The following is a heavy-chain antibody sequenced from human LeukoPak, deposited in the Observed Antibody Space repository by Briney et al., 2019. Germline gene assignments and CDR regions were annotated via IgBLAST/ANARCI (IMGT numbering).Heavy chain of an antibody. CDR3: ARDNSGYAEFDY. CDR2: ISGSGGGT. J-gene: IGHJ4*02. V-gene: IGHV3-23*01. D-gene: IGHD3-22*01. CDR1: GFTFNNYA. Sequence: GSLRLSCAASGFTFNNYAMNWVRQAPGKGLEWVSAISGSGGGTYYIDSVKGRFTISRDNSKNTLFLQMNSLRADDTAVYYCARDNSGYAEFDYWGQGTLVVVSS.